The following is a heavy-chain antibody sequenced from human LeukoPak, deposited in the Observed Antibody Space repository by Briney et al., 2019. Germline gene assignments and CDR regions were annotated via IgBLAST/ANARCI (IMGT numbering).Heavy chain of an antibody. D-gene: IGHD3-3*01. V-gene: IGHV3-15*07. CDR2: IKSKTDGGTT. J-gene: IGHJ4*02. CDR3: TTDFWSGYYYFDY. Sequence: GGSLRLSCTASGFTFSNAWMNWVRQAPGKGLEWVGRIKSKTDGGTTDYAAPVKGRFTISRDDSKNTLYLQMNSPKTEDTAVYYCTTDFWSGYYYFDYWGQGTLVTVSS. CDR1: GFTFSNAW.